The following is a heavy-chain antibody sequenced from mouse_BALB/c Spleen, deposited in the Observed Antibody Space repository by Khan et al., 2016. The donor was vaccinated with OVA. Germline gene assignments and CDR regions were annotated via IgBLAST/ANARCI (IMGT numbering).Heavy chain of an antibody. CDR3: VNHGSNSAWFAY. CDR2: INPSTDYT. J-gene: IGHJ3*01. V-gene: IGHV1-7*01. D-gene: IGHD1-1*01. Sequence: VQLQQSGAELAKPGASVKMSCKASGYTFTNYWMHWVKQRPGQGLEWIGYINPSTDYTEYNQKFKDKASLTADKSSSTAYMQLTSLTSEDSALYYCVNHGSNSAWFAYWGQGTLVTVSA. CDR1: GYTFTNYW.